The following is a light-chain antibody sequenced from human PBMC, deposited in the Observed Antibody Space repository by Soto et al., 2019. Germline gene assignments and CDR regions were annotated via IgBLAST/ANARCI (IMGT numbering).Light chain of an antibody. Sequence: DIQMTQSPSSLSSCVGDRFTITCRASQSISSYLNWYQQKPGKAPKLLIYAASSLQSGVPSRFSGSGSGTDFTLTISSLQPEDFATYYCQQSYSTRWTFGQGTKVDIK. CDR3: QQSYSTRWT. J-gene: IGKJ1*01. CDR2: AAS. CDR1: QSISSY. V-gene: IGKV1-39*01.